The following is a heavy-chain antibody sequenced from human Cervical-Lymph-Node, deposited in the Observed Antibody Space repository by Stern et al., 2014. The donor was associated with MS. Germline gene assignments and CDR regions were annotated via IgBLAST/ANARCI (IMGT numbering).Heavy chain of an antibody. CDR2: LVVGSGDT. D-gene: IGHD4-23*01. CDR1: GFTFTTST. Sequence: QLVQSGPEVKKPGTSVKVSCKASGFTFTTSTVQWVRQARGQRLEGIGWLVVGSGDTNYAQKFQERVTITRDMSTPTAYMELSSLRSDDTAVYYCATRGKTVVTLEYFDYWGQGTLVTVSS. CDR3: ATRGKTVVTLEYFDY. J-gene: IGHJ4*02. V-gene: IGHV1-58*01.